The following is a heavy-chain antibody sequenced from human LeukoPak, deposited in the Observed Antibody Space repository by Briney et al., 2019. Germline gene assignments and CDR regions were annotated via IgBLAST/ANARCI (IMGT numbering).Heavy chain of an antibody. CDR2: INHSGSA. Sequence: SETLSLTCAVYGGSFSGYYWSWIRQPPGKGLEWIGEINHSGSANYNPSLKSRVTISVDTSKNQFSLKLSSVTAADTAVYYCAPYCSSTSCADWGQGTLVTVSS. CDR3: APYCSSTSCAD. D-gene: IGHD2-2*01. CDR1: GGSFSGYY. J-gene: IGHJ4*02. V-gene: IGHV4-34*01.